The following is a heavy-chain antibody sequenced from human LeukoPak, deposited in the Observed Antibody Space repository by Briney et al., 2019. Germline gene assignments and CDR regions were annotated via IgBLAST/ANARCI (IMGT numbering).Heavy chain of an antibody. CDR2: ISGGYNGDS. CDR3: ARDEKKYCSGGSCPAYFDY. Sequence: GASVKVSCKTSGYNFRHYGISWVRQAPGQGLEWMAWISGGYNGDSNYALKLRGRLTMTPDKSTSTAYMELRSLRSDDTAVYYCARDEKKYCSGGSCPAYFDYWGQGTLVTVSS. J-gene: IGHJ4*02. CDR1: GYNFRHYG. V-gene: IGHV1-18*01. D-gene: IGHD2-15*01.